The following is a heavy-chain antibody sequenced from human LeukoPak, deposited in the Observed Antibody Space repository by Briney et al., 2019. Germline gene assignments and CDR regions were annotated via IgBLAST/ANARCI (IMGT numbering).Heavy chain of an antibody. Sequence: GGSLRLSCAASGFTFNTYAMHWVRQAPGKGLVWVSRINTDGSSTNYADSVTGRFTISRDNAENTLYLQMNSLRAEDTAIYYCVKDMAGNYDYWGQGTLVTVSS. CDR2: INTDGSST. CDR1: GFTFNTYA. V-gene: IGHV3-74*01. J-gene: IGHJ4*02. D-gene: IGHD4-11*01. CDR3: VKDMAGNYDY.